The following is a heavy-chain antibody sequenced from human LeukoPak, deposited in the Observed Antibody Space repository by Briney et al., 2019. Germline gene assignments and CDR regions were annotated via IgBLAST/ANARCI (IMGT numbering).Heavy chain of an antibody. D-gene: IGHD2-15*01. CDR1: GFTFSNYK. Sequence: PGGSLRLSCAASGFTFSNYKMNWVRQAPGKGLEWVSYISSSGSIIYYSDSVKGRFTLSRDNSMDTLYLQMNSLRVEDTAVYYCAKELRPNDNWGQGTMVTVSS. V-gene: IGHV3-48*03. CDR3: AKELRPNDN. J-gene: IGHJ3*02. CDR2: ISSSGSII.